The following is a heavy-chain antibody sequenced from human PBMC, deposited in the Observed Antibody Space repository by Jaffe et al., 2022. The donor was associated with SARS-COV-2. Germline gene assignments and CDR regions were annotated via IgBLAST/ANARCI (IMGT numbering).Heavy chain of an antibody. V-gene: IGHV4-31*03. CDR3: AREDSRHTVFDY. D-gene: IGHD6-13*01. J-gene: IGHJ4*02. Sequence: QVQLQQSGPGLVKPSQTLSLTCTVSGGSISDKTYYWSWIRQAPGRGLEWIGYVFYTGATQYNASLKSRVAMSIETSESHFSLKLSSVTAADTAVYYCAREDSRHTVFDYWGQGALVTVSS. CDR2: VFYTGAT. CDR1: GGSISDKTYY.